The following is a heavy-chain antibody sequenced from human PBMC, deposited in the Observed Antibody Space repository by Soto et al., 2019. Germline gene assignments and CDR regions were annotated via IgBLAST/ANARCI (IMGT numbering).Heavy chain of an antibody. CDR2: IYYSGST. CDR3: APRNVAGTGYNWFDP. J-gene: IGHJ5*02. Sequence: SETLSLTCTVSGGSISSSSYYWGWIRQPPGKGLEWIGSIYYSGSTYYNPSLKSRVTISVDTSKNQFSLKLSSVTAADTAVYYCAPRNVAGTGYNWFDPWGQGTLVTVSS. V-gene: IGHV4-39*01. CDR1: GGSISSSSYY. D-gene: IGHD6-19*01.